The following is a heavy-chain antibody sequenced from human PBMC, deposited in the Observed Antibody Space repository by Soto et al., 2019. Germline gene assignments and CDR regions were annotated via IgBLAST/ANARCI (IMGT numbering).Heavy chain of an antibody. D-gene: IGHD5-12*01. J-gene: IGHJ6*03. CDR2: IIPILGIA. CDR3: ARGRGEWIGPYYYYYYMDV. V-gene: IGHV1-69*02. Sequence: ASVKVSCKASGGTFSSYTISWVRQAPGQGLEWMGRIIPILGIANYAQKFQGRVTITADKSTSTAYMELSSLRSEDTAVYYCARGRGEWIGPYYYYYYMDVWGKGTTVTVSS. CDR1: GGTFSSYT.